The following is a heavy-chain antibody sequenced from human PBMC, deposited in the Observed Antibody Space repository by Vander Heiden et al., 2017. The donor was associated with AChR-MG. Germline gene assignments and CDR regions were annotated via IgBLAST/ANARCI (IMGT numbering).Heavy chain of an antibody. Sequence: QVQPVQSGVEVKKPGASVKAPCKASGHTFTSSGIRGVRPAPGQGLEWMGWISAYNGNTNYAQKLQGRVTMTTATSTSTAYMERRSLSSDDTAVYYCARATLAYYYDSSGYPDAFDIWGQGTMVTVSS. CDR1: GHTFTSSG. J-gene: IGHJ3*02. CDR2: ISAYNGNT. D-gene: IGHD3-22*01. V-gene: IGHV1-18*01. CDR3: ARATLAYYYDSSGYPDAFDI.